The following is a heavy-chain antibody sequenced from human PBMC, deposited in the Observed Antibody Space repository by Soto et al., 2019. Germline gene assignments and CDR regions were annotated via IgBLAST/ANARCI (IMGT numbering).Heavy chain of an antibody. J-gene: IGHJ5*02. D-gene: IGHD4-17*01. CDR2: ISSSSSYT. CDR1: GFTFSDYY. Sequence: PGGSLRLSCAASGFTFSDYYMSWIRQAPGKGLEWVSYISSSSSYTNYADSVKGRFTISRDNAKNSLYLQMNSLRAEDTAVYYCARDWGYDYGDYAWFDPWGQGTLVTVSS. CDR3: ARDWGYDYGDYAWFDP. V-gene: IGHV3-11*06.